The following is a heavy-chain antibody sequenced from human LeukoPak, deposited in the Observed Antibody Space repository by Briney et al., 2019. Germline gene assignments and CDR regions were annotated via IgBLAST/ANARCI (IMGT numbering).Heavy chain of an antibody. CDR2: ISSSSSTI. CDR3: ATLERGYAVAVDY. J-gene: IGHJ4*02. CDR1: GFTFSSYR. Sequence: GGSLRLSCAASGFTFSSYRMNWVRQAPGKGLEWVSYISSSSSTIYYADSVKGRFTISRDNAKTSLYLQMNSLRAEDTAVYYCATLERGYAVAVDYWGQGTLVTVSS. D-gene: IGHD6-19*01. V-gene: IGHV3-48*01.